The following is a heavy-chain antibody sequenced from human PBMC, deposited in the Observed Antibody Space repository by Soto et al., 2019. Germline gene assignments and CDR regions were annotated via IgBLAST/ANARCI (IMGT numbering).Heavy chain of an antibody. Sequence: GGSLRLSCAASGFTFSSYGMHWVRQAPGKGLEWVAVIWYDGSNKYYADSVKGRFTISRDNSKNTLYLQMNSLRAEDTAVYYCARDRGYRYGYNLAGGYGMDVCGQGTTVTVYS. CDR2: IWYDGSNK. D-gene: IGHD5-18*01. CDR3: ARDRGYRYGYNLAGGYGMDV. V-gene: IGHV3-33*01. J-gene: IGHJ6*02. CDR1: GFTFSSYG.